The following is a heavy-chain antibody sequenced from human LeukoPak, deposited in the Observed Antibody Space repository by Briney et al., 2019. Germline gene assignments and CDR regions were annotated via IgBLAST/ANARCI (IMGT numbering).Heavy chain of an antibody. Sequence: SETLSLTCTVSGGSISSSSYYWGWIRQPPGKGLEWIGSIYYSGSTYYNPSPKSRVTISLDTSKNQFSLKLSSVTAADTAVYYCARGSSYGGHLGYWGQGTLVTVSS. V-gene: IGHV4-39*07. CDR3: ARGSSYGGHLGY. CDR2: IYYSGST. J-gene: IGHJ4*02. D-gene: IGHD1-26*01. CDR1: GGSISSSSYY.